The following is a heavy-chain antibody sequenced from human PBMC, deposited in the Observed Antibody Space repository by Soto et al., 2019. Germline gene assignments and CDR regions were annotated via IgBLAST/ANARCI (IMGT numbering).Heavy chain of an antibody. CDR1: GFTFSSYA. V-gene: IGHV3-30-3*01. J-gene: IGHJ4*02. CDR3: VIPPLAYVQVDY. Sequence: QVQLVESGGGVVQPGRSLRLSCAASGFTFSSYAMHWVRQAPGKGLEWVAVISYDGSNKYYADAVKGRFTISRDNSKNTLYLQMNSLRAEDTAVYYCVIPPLAYVQVDYRGQGTLVTVST. D-gene: IGHD3-16*01. CDR2: ISYDGSNK.